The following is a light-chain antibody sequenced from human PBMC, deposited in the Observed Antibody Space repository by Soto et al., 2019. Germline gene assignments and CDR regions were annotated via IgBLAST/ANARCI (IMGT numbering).Light chain of an antibody. CDR3: QQYGSSPT. J-gene: IGKJ4*01. CDR1: QSVSSSY. CDR2: GAS. Sequence: EIVLTQSPGTLSLSPGERATLSCRASQSVSSSYLAWYQQKPGQAPRLLIYGASSWATGIPDRFSGSGSGTDFTLTISRLEPEDFAVYYCQQYGSSPTFGGGTKVEIK. V-gene: IGKV3-20*01.